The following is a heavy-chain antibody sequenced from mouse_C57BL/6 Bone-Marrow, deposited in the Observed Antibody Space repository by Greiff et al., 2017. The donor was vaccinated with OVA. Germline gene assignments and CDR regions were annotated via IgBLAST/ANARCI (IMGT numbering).Heavy chain of an antibody. Sequence: VQLQQPGAELVKPGASVKLSCKASGYTFTSYWMHWVKQRPGQGLEWIGMIHPNSGSTNYNEKFKSKATLTVDKSSSTAYMQLSSLTSEDSAVYYCARYGSRGYYYAMDYWGQGTSVTVSS. J-gene: IGHJ4*01. D-gene: IGHD1-1*01. CDR2: IHPNSGST. CDR3: ARYGSRGYYYAMDY. CDR1: GYTFTSYW. V-gene: IGHV1-64*01.